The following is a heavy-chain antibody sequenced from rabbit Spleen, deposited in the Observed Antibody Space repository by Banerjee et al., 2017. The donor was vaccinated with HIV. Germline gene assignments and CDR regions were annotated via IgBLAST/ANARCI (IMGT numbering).Heavy chain of an antibody. CDR2: IAGSSSGFT. CDR1: GFSFSSSDY. CDR3: VRDQAGYAGYGPYYFNL. D-gene: IGHD7-1*01. V-gene: IGHV1S40*01. J-gene: IGHJ4*01. Sequence: QSLEESGGGLVQPEGSLALTCKASGFSFSSSDYICWVRQAPGKGLEWISCIAGSSSGFTYSATWAKGRFTISRASSTTVFLQMTSLTAADTAAYFCVRDQAGYAGYGPYYFNLWGPGTLVTVS.